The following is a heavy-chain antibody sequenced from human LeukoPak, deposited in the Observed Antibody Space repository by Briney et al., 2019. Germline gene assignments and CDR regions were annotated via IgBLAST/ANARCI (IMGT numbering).Heavy chain of an antibody. J-gene: IGHJ4*02. CDR1: GGTFSSYA. CDR2: IIPILGIA. CDR3: ASGDNSWSSTKYYFDY. D-gene: IGHD2-8*02. V-gene: IGHV1-69*04. Sequence: SVKVTCKASGGTFSSYAISWVRQAPGQGLEWMGRIIPILGIANYAQKFQGRVTITADKSTSTAYMELSSLRSEDTAVDYCASGDNSWSSTKYYFDYWGQGTLVTVSS.